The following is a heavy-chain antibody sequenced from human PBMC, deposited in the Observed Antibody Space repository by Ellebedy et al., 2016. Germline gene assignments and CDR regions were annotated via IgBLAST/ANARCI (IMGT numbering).Heavy chain of an antibody. D-gene: IGHD3-22*01. V-gene: IGHV2-5*02. CDR1: GFSLRSSRAG. Sequence: SGPTLVKPTQTLTLTCTFSGFSLRSSRAGVAWIRQPPGEALEWVSFIYWDGSMDYRPSLRTRISIVKDTSRNRVVLTMTSVDPEDTGTYYCARVSRYSGYRSQINVRLDSWGPGILVTVSS. CDR3: ARVSRYSGYRSQINVRLDS. J-gene: IGHJ4*02. CDR2: IYWDGSM.